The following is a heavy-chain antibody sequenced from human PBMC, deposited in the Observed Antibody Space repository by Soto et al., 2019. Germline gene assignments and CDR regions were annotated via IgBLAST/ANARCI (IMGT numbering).Heavy chain of an antibody. D-gene: IGHD2-15*01. J-gene: IGHJ4*02. Sequence: ASVKVSCKASGYTFTSYGISWVRQAPGQGLEWMGWISAYYGNTNYAQKLQGRVTMTTDTSTSTAYMELRSLRSDDTAVYYCVVAAQPYYFDYWGQGTLVTVSS. V-gene: IGHV1-18*01. CDR3: VVAAQPYYFDY. CDR1: GYTFTSYG. CDR2: ISAYYGNT.